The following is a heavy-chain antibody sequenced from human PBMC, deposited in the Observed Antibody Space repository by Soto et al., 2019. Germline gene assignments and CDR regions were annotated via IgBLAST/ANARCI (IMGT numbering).Heavy chain of an antibody. Sequence: GASVKVSCKASGYTFTSYAMHWVRQAPGQRLEWMGWINAGNGNTKYSQKFQGRVTITRDTSASTAYMELSSLRSEDTAVYYCARDFTPRYSGYDFYHYYGMDVWGQGTTVTVYS. V-gene: IGHV1-3*01. J-gene: IGHJ6*02. CDR3: ARDFTPRYSGYDFYHYYGMDV. D-gene: IGHD5-12*01. CDR1: GYTFTSYA. CDR2: INAGNGNT.